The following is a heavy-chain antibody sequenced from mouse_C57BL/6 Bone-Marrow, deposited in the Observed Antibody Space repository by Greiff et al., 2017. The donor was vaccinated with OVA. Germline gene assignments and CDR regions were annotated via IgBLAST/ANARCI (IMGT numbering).Heavy chain of an antibody. V-gene: IGHV1-77*01. Sequence: VQLQQSGAELVKPGASVTLSCTASGYTFTDYSMHWVQQTPGQGLEWIGSIYPGSGSTSYNENFKGKATLTADKSSSTVYMELRSLTSEDSAVYFCERQAGDDDYAGFAYWGQGTLVTVSA. CDR1: GYTFTDYS. J-gene: IGHJ3*01. CDR3: ERQAGDDDYAGFAY. D-gene: IGHD2-13*01. CDR2: IYPGSGST.